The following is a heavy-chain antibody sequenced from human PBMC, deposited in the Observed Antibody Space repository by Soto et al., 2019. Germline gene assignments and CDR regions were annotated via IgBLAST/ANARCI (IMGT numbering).Heavy chain of an antibody. Sequence: GGSLRLSCAASEVAFSAYDVHGVRQAPGKGLEWVSFISYDWQTKTYAPFVKGRFTISRDDSQSTRDPEMSSLRTEDTALYYGARSVGGYLSLPGDFELWRQGTLDT. D-gene: IGHD3-10*01. V-gene: IGHV3-30*04. CDR3: ARSVGGYLSLPGDFEL. CDR1: EVAFSAYD. CDR2: ISYDWQTK. J-gene: IGHJ4*02.